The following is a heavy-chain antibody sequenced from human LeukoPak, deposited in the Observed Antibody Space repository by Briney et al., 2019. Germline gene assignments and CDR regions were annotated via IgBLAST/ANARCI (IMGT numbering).Heavy chain of an antibody. CDR2: IYYSGST. J-gene: IGHJ4*02. V-gene: IGHV4-39*07. CDR3: ARDWLSVTDY. D-gene: IGHD3-9*01. Sequence: SETLSLTCTVSGGSISSSSYYWGWIRQPPGKGLEWVGNIYYSGSTYYNPSLKSRVTISVDTSKNQFSLKLSSVTAADTAVYYCARDWLSVTDYWGQGTLVTVSS. CDR1: GGSISSSSYY.